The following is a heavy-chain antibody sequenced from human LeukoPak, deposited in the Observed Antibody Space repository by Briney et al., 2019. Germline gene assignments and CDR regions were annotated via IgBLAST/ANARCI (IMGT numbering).Heavy chain of an antibody. J-gene: IGHJ4*01. V-gene: IGHV3-64*01. Sequence: GGSLRLSCAASGFTFSDYAMHWARQAPGQGPEFVSRINSNGNTTFYANSVKGRFTISRDNSKNTLYLQMGSLGAEDMAVYYCVRALYIGNILLLDYWGQGTLVTVSS. D-gene: IGHD1/OR15-1a*01. CDR2: INSNGNTT. CDR3: VRALYIGNILLLDY. CDR1: GFTFSDYA.